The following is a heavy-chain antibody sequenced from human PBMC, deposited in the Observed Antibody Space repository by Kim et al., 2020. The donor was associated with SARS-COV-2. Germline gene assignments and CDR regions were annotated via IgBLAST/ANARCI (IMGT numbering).Heavy chain of an antibody. V-gene: IGHV3-23*01. CDR2: ISGSGSST. Sequence: SSPMAWVRQAPGKGMASVTAISGSGSSTYYADAVKVLFTIPIDNSKHTLYRQMNTLSAEDTALYYCATVQPYGHYGYYFAYWGQGTLVTVSS. J-gene: IGHJ4*02. CDR3: ATVQPYGHYGYYFAY. D-gene: IGHD4-17*01. CDR1: SSP.